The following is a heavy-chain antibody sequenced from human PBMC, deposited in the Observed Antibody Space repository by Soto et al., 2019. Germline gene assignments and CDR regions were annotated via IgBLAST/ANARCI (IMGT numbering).Heavy chain of an antibody. Sequence: LSLTCTVSGGSISSYSWSWIRQPAGKGLEWIGRVYTTGRTNYNPSLKSRVTMSVDTSRNQFSLKLRYVTAADTALYFCVRECRLLDRGARCYYGMDVWGQGTTVTVSS. CDR3: VRECRLLDRGARCYYGMDV. CDR1: GGSISSYS. J-gene: IGHJ6*02. CDR2: VYTTGRT. D-gene: IGHD3-10*01. V-gene: IGHV4-4*07.